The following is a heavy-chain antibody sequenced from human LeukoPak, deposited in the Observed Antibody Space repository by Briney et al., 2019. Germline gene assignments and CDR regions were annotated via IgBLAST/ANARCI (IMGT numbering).Heavy chain of an antibody. D-gene: IGHD5-18*01. CDR2: ISYDGSNK. CDR3: AGGYSYGYVTRYFDY. V-gene: IGHV3-30-3*01. Sequence: PGRSLRLSCAASGFTFSSYAMHWVRQAPGKGLEWVAVISYDGSNKYCADSVKGRFTISRDNSKNTLYLQMNSLRAEDTAVYYCAGGYSYGYVTRYFDYWGQGTLVTVSS. J-gene: IGHJ4*02. CDR1: GFTFSSYA.